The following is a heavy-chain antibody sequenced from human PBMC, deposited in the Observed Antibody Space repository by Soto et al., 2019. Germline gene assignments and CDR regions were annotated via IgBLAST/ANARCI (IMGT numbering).Heavy chain of an antibody. CDR2: IIPIPDIT. V-gene: IGHV1-69*08. J-gene: IGHJ3*01. CDR1: GGTFSTYI. D-gene: IGHD3-3*01. Sequence: QVQLVQSGAEVRKHGTSVKVSCKAPGGTFSTYIISWARQAPGQGLEWMGRIIPIPDITNYAQKFQGRVKVTADRSTSTAYMELTSLKSEDTAVYYCARDRITTRGDDLDHWGKGTMVTVSS. CDR3: ARDRITTRGDDLDH.